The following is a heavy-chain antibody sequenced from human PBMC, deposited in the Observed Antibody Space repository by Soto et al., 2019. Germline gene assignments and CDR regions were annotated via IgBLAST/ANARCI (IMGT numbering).Heavy chain of an antibody. J-gene: IGHJ4*02. V-gene: IGHV3-30-3*01. CDR1: GFTFSNAW. CDR2: ISYDGSDK. CDR3: ARDYYKYYDSSGYYRSPAY. Sequence: GGSLRLSCAASGFTFSNAWMNWVRQAPGKGLEWVALISYDGSDKDYADSVKGRFTISRDNSRNTLFLQMNSLRAEDTAVYYCARDYYKYYDSSGYYRSPAYWGQGTLVTV. D-gene: IGHD3-22*01.